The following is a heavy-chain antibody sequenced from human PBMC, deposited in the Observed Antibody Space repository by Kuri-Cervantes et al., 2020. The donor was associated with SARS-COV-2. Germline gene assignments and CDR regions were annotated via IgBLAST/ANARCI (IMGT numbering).Heavy chain of an antibody. CDR3: ARESSSLPFDY. V-gene: IGHV1-69*06. CDR1: GRTFSSYA. J-gene: IGHJ4*02. CDR2: IIPIFGTA. D-gene: IGHD6-6*01. Sequence: SVKVSCKASGRTFSSYAVSWVRQAPGQGLEWMGGIIPIFGTANYEQKFQGRVTMTEDTSTDTAYMALSSLRSEDTAVYYCARESSSLPFDYWGQGTLVTVSS.